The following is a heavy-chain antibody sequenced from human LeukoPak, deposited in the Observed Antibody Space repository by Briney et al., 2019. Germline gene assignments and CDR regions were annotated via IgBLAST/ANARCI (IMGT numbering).Heavy chain of an antibody. CDR3: AREGPPNWFDP. Sequence: ASVKVSCKASGYTFTSYAMHWARQAPGQRLEWMGWINAGNGSTKYSQKFQGRVTITRDTSASTAYMELSSLRSEDTAVYYYAREGPPNWFDPWGQGTLVTVSS. CDR2: INAGNGST. V-gene: IGHV1-3*01. CDR1: GYTFTSYA. J-gene: IGHJ5*02.